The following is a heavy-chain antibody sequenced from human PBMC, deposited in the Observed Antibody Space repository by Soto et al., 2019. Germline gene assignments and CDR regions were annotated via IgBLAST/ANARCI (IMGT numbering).Heavy chain of an antibody. CDR3: AKDYCSGGSCYSHY. CDR2: ISYDGSNK. D-gene: IGHD2-15*01. J-gene: IGHJ4*02. CDR1: GFTFSSYG. V-gene: IGHV3-30*18. Sequence: QVQLVESGGGVVQPGRSLRLSCAASGFTFSSYGMHWVRQAPGKGLEWVAVISYDGSNKYYADSVKGRFTISRDNSKNTLYLQMNSLRAEDTAVYYCAKDYCSGGSCYSHYWGQGTLVTVCS.